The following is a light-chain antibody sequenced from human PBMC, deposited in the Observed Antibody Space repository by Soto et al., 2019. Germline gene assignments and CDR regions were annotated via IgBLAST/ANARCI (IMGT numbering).Light chain of an antibody. J-gene: IGLJ3*02. V-gene: IGLV1-44*01. CDR3: AAWDDSLNAGV. CDR1: SSNIGSNT. Sequence: QSVLTQPPSASGTPGQRVTISCSGSSSNIGSNTVNWYQQLPGTAPKLLIYSNNQRPSGVPDRFSGSKSGTSASLAISGLQSEDEADYYCAAWDDSLNAGVFGRGTKLTVL. CDR2: SNN.